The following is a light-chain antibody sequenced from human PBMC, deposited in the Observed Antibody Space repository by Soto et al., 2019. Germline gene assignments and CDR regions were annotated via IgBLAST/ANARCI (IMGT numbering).Light chain of an antibody. CDR1: SSDVGGYKY. Sequence: QSVLTQPRSVSGSPGQSVTISCTGTSSDVGGYKYVSWYQQYPGKAPKLMIYDVSQRPSGVPDRFSGSKSGNTASLTISGLQAEDEADYYCCSYAGSYTKVFGGGTKLTVL. CDR2: DVS. V-gene: IGLV2-11*01. CDR3: CSYAGSYTKV. J-gene: IGLJ2*01.